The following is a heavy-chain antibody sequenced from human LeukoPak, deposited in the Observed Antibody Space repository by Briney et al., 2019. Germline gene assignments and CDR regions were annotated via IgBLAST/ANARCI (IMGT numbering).Heavy chain of an antibody. CDR2: IKEDGSDK. J-gene: IGHJ4*02. CDR1: GFTFSSYW. D-gene: IGHD3-10*01. CDR3: AKADRGWGVITKD. Sequence: PGGSLRLSCAASGFTFSSYWMSWVRQAPGKGLEWVANIKEDGSDKKYVDSVKGRFTTSRDNAKNSLYLQMNSLRAEDTAVYYCAKADRGWGVITKDWGQGTLVTVSS. V-gene: IGHV3-7*02.